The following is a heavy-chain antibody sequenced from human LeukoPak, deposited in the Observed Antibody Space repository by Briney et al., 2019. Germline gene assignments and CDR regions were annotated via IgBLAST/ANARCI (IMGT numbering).Heavy chain of an antibody. CDR2: IYYSGST. CDR3: ARDLDYYGSGELYYGMDV. CDR1: GGSISSSSYY. Sequence: SETLSLTCTVSGGSISSSSYYWGWIRQPPGKGLEWIGSIYYSGSTYYNPSLKSRVTISVDTSRNQFSLKLSSVTAADTAVYYCARDLDYYGSGELYYGMDVWGQGTTVTVSS. J-gene: IGHJ6*02. D-gene: IGHD3-10*01. V-gene: IGHV4-39*07.